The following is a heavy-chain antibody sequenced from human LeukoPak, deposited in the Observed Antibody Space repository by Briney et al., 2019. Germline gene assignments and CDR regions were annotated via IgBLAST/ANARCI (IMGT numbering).Heavy chain of an antibody. J-gene: IGHJ6*02. CDR2: IVVGSGNT. Sequence: SVKVSCKASGFTFTSSAMQWVRQARGQRLEWIGWIVVGSGNTNYAQKFQERVTITRDMSTSTAYMELSSLRSEDTAVYYCAAGSSVYDFWSGYVVSGMDVWGQGTTVTVSS. CDR1: GFTFTSSA. D-gene: IGHD3-3*01. CDR3: AAGSSVYDFWSGYVVSGMDV. V-gene: IGHV1-58*02.